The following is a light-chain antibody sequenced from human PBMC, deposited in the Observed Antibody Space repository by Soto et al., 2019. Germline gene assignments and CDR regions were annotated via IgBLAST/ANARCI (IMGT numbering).Light chain of an antibody. CDR1: QSFRGL. CDR2: GAS. CDR3: QQYGGSPIT. Sequence: EVVLTQSPVTLSLSPGERATLSCRASQSFRGLLAWYQQKPGQAPRLLIYGASSRATGIPDRFSGSGSGTDFTLTISRLEPEDFALYYCQQYGGSPITFGLGTRLEIK. J-gene: IGKJ5*01. V-gene: IGKV3-20*01.